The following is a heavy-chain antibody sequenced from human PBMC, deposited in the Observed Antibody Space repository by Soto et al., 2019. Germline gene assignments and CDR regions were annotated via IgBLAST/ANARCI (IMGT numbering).Heavy chain of an antibody. CDR3: ARMGTNGVRLLEWLSWFDP. CDR2: ISSSSSYI. V-gene: IGHV3-21*01. Sequence: PGGSLRHSCAASVFTFSKYSLNWVHQAPGKGLEWVSSISSSSSYIYYADSVKGRFTLYRDNAKNSLYRQMNSLRPEDTAVYYCARMGTNGVRLLEWLSWFDPWGQGTLITVVS. J-gene: IGHJ5*02. CDR1: VFTFSKYS. D-gene: IGHD3-3*01.